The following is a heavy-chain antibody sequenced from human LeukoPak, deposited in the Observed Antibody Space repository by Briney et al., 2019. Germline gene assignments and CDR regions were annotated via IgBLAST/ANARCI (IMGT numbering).Heavy chain of an antibody. CDR3: ARQSPDSFDP. J-gene: IGHJ5*02. Sequence: KPSETLSLTCTVSGGSISSYYWSWIRQPPGKGLEWIGSFYHSGNTYYNPSLKSRVTISVDTSKNQFSLKVTSVTAADTAVYYCARQSPDSFDPWGQGTLVTVSS. CDR2: FYHSGNT. V-gene: IGHV4-59*08. D-gene: IGHD2-21*01. CDR1: GGSISSYY.